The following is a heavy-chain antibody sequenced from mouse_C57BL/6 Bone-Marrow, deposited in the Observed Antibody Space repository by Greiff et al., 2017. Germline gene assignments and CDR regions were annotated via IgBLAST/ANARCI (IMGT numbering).Heavy chain of an antibody. CDR1: GYSFTGYY. J-gene: IGHJ3*01. Sequence: DVHLVESGPELVKPGASVKISCKASGYSFTGYYMHWVKQSHGNILDWIGYIYPYNGVSSYNQKFKGKATLTVDKSSSTAYMELRSLTSEDSAVYYCAREGYYYGSSGFAYWGQGTLVTVSA. CDR2: IYPYNGVS. D-gene: IGHD1-1*01. V-gene: IGHV1-31*01. CDR3: AREGYYYGSSGFAY.